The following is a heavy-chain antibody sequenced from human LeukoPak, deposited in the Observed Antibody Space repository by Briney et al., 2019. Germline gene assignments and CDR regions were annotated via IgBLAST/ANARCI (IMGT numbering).Heavy chain of an antibody. CDR3: AKGDSGGYYGVLQY. Sequence: PGGSLRLSCAASGFTFDDYAMHWVRQAPGKGLEWVSGISWNSGSIGYADSVKGRFTISRDNAKNSLYLQMNSLRAEDMALYYCAKGDSGGYYGVLQYWGQGTLVTVSS. CDR2: ISWNSGSI. D-gene: IGHD1-26*01. V-gene: IGHV3-9*03. CDR1: GFTFDDYA. J-gene: IGHJ4*02.